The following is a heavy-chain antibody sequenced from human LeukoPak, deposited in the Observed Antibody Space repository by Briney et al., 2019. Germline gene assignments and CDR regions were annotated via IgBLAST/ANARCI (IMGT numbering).Heavy chain of an antibody. V-gene: IGHV4-31*03. CDR2: IYYSGST. D-gene: IGHD3-22*01. CDR3: AINSYDSSGWGWFDP. CDR1: GGSISSGGYY. Sequence: SRTLSLTCTVSGGSISSGGYYWSWIRQHPGKGLEWIGYIYYSGSTYYNPSLKSRVTISVDTSKNQFSLKLSSVTAADTAVYYCAINSYDSSGWGWFDPWGQGTLVTVSS. J-gene: IGHJ5*02.